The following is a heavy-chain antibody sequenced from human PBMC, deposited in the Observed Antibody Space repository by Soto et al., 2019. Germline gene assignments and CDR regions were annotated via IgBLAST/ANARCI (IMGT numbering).Heavy chain of an antibody. CDR2: IWYDGSNK. D-gene: IGHD6-6*01. CDR3: ARASSSSVDFDY. CDR1: GFTFSSYG. J-gene: IGHJ4*02. V-gene: IGHV3-33*01. Sequence: QVQLVESGGGVVQPGRSLRLSCAASGFTFSSYGMHWVRQAPGKGLEWVAVIWYDGSNKYYADSVKGRFTISRDNSKNTLYLQTNSLRAEDTAVYYCARASSSSVDFDYWGQGTLVTVSS.